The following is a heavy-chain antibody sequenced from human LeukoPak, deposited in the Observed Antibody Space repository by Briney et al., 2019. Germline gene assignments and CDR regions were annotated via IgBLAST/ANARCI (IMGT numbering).Heavy chain of an antibody. CDR2: IYYSGTV. CDR3: AKVPLGGGLFHDY. CDR1: GGSMSSGGYY. V-gene: IGHV4-31*03. Sequence: PSETLSLTCSVSGGSMSSGGYYWSWIRQHPGKGLEWMGHIYYSGTVYYNPSLRSRVSISVDTSKNQFSLRLSSVTVADTAVYYCAKVPLGGGLFHDYWGQGTLVTVSS. J-gene: IGHJ4*02. D-gene: IGHD3-22*01.